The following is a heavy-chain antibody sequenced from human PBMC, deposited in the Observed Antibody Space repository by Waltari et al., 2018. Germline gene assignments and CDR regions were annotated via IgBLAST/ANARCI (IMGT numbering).Heavy chain of an antibody. D-gene: IGHD1-26*01. V-gene: IGHV3-48*04. J-gene: IGHJ3*02. CDR1: GFTFSAFS. Sequence: EVQLVESGGGLVQPGGSLRLSCAASGFTFSAFSMNWVRQAPGKGLEWVSYIYSTGSTIYYADSVKGRFTISRDNAQNSLYLQMSSLRADDTAVYYCARGYRKAFDIWGQGTMVTVSS. CDR3: ARGYRKAFDI. CDR2: IYSTGSTI.